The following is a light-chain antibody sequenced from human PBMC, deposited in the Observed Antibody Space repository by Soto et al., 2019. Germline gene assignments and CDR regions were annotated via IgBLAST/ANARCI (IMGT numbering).Light chain of an antibody. CDR2: GIS. Sequence: EIVLTQSPGTLSLSPGERATLSCRASQSAGRTYVAWYQQKPGQAPRLLIHGISNRASGIPDRFSGSGSGTDFTLTISRLEPEDSAVYYCQQYGSSVTVGGGTKVEIK. J-gene: IGKJ4*01. CDR1: QSAGRTY. V-gene: IGKV3-20*01. CDR3: QQYGSSVT.